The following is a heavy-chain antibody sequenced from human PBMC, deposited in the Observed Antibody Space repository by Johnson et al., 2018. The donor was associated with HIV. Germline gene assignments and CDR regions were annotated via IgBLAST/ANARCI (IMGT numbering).Heavy chain of an antibody. D-gene: IGHD6-19*01. CDR3: ARELISSGWMSEDAFDI. Sequence: QVQLVESGGGLVQPGRSLRLSCAASGFTFSSYAMHWVRQAPGKGLEWVAVISYDGSNKYYADSVKGRFTISRDNSKNTLYLQMNSLRAEDTAVYYCARELISSGWMSEDAFDIWGQGTMVTVSS. CDR1: GFTFSSYA. V-gene: IGHV3-30-3*01. J-gene: IGHJ3*02. CDR2: ISYDGSNK.